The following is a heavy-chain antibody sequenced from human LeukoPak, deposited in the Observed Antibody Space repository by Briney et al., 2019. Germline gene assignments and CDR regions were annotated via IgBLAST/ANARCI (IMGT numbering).Heavy chain of an antibody. CDR1: GFSLSTIY. Sequence: GWSLRLSCAASGFSLSTIYMSWVRQAPGQGLEWVANINVDGTAEYYVDSVKGRFTISRDNAKNSLYLQMNSLRAEDTAVYYCARDPYRFAFDIWGQGTVVLVSS. CDR3: ARDPYRFAFDI. J-gene: IGHJ3*02. V-gene: IGHV3-7*03. CDR2: INVDGTAE. D-gene: IGHD1-26*01.